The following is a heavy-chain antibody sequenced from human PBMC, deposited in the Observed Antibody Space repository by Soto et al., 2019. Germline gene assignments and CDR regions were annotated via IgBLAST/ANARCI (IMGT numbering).Heavy chain of an antibody. V-gene: IGHV4-31*03. D-gene: IGHD2-8*01. Sequence: SETLSLTCTVSGGSVSSVGYYWSWIRQHPGKGLEWIGYITYSGNTCYNPSLESRVTMSADTSKNQFSLKLSSVTAADTAVYFCVRGGSCTNGVCSVFDYWGQGTLVTVSS. CDR3: VRGGSCTNGVCSVFDY. CDR1: GGSVSSVGYY. J-gene: IGHJ4*02. CDR2: ITYSGNT.